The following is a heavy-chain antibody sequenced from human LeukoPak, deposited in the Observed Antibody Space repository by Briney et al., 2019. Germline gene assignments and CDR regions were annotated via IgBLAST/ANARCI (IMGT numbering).Heavy chain of an antibody. D-gene: IGHD1-26*01. CDR3: ARGGGSYFSH. CDR1: GGSIITYY. CDR2: IYSSGRT. J-gene: IGHJ4*02. Sequence: SETLSLTCTVSGGSIITYYWSWIRQPAGKGLEWIGRIYSSGRTNYHPSPESRVTMSVDTSKNQFSLNLTSVTAADTAVYFCARGGGSYFSHWGQGTLVTLSS. V-gene: IGHV4-4*07.